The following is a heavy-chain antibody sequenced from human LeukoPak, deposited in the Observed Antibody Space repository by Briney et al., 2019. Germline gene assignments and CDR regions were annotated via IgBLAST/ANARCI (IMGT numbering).Heavy chain of an antibody. CDR2: IYYSGST. D-gene: IGHD6-19*01. Sequence: SETLSLTCTVSGGSISSYYWSWIRQPPGKGLEWIWYIYYSGSTNYNPSLKSRVTISVDTSKNQFSLKLSSVTAADTAVYYCARRAIAVAVYFDYWGQGTLVTVSS. CDR1: GGSISSYY. V-gene: IGHV4-59*08. CDR3: ARRAIAVAVYFDY. J-gene: IGHJ4*02.